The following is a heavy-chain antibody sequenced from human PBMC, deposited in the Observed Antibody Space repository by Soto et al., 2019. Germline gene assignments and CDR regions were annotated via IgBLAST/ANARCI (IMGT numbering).Heavy chain of an antibody. D-gene: IGHD4-17*01. CDR1: GFTFSSYS. Sequence: GGSLRLSCAASGFTFSSYSMNWVRQAPGKGLEWVSYISSSSSTIYYADSVKGRFTISRDNAKNSLYLQMNSLRDEDTAVYYCARVPNDYGDYEGELYAFDIWGQGTMVTVSS. CDR3: ARVPNDYGDYEGELYAFDI. CDR2: ISSSSSTI. J-gene: IGHJ3*02. V-gene: IGHV3-48*02.